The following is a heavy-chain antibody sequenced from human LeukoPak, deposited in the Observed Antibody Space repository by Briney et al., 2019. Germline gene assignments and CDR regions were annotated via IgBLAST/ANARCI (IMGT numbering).Heavy chain of an antibody. J-gene: IGHJ4*02. D-gene: IGHD3-9*01. CDR1: GYSLTELS. Sequence: GASVRVSCKVSGYSLTELSMHWVRQAPGKGLEWMGGFDPGNGEMIYEQKFQGRVTMTEDTSTVTAYMELSSLRSEDTALYYCATGTHYDLLPYWGQGSLVTVSS. CDR3: ATGTHYDLLPY. CDR2: FDPGNGEM. V-gene: IGHV1-24*01.